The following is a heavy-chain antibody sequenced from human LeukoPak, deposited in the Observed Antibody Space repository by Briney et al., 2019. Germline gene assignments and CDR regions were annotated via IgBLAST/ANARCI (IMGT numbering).Heavy chain of an antibody. J-gene: IGHJ6*02. V-gene: IGHV4-30-2*05. D-gene: IGHD3-10*01. Sequence: LRLSCAASGFTFSSFAMSWVRQPPGKGLEWIGYIYHSGSTYYNPSLKSRVTISVDTSKNQFSLKLSSVTAADTAVYYCATLKRITMVRGVTRREDVWGQGTTVTVSS. CDR1: GFTFSSFA. CDR2: IYHSGST. CDR3: ATLKRITMVRGVTRREDV.